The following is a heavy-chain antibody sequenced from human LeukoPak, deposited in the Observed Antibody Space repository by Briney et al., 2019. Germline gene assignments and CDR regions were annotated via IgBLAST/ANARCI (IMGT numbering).Heavy chain of an antibody. CDR3: ARGRPHLYNWFDP. V-gene: IGHV4-34*01. Sequence: SETLSLTCAVSGGSFSGYYWSWIRQPPGKGLEWIGEINHSGSTNYNPSLKSRVTISVDTSKNQFSLKLSSVTAADTAVYYCARGRPHLYNWFDPCGQGTLVTVSS. CDR1: GGSFSGYY. CDR2: INHSGST. J-gene: IGHJ5*02.